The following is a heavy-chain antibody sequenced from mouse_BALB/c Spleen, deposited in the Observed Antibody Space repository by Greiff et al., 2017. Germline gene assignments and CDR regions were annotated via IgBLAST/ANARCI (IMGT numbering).Heavy chain of an antibody. D-gene: IGHD2-14*01. CDR3: ARGGYRDWYFDV. V-gene: IGHV5-4*02. J-gene: IGHJ1*01. CDR2: ISDGGSYT. Sequence: EVMLVESGGGLVKPGGSLKLSCAASGFTFSDYYMYWVRQTPEKRLEWVATISDGGSYTYYPDSVKGRFTISRDNAKNNLYLQMSSLKSEDTAMYYCARGGYRDWYFDVWGAGTTVTVSS. CDR1: GFTFSDYY.